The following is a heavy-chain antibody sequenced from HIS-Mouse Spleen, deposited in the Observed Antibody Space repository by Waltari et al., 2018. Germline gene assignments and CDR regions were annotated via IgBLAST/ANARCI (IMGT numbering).Heavy chain of an antibody. J-gene: IGHJ2*01. D-gene: IGHD6-13*01. V-gene: IGHV4-39*07. Sequence: QLQLQESGPGLVKPSETLSLTCTVSGGSISSSSYYWGWIRHPPGKGLEWIGSIYYSGSTYYNPSLKSRVTISVDTSKNHFSLKLSSVTAADTAVYYCAREIPYSSSWYDWYFDLWGRGTLVTVSS. CDR3: AREIPYSSSWYDWYFDL. CDR1: GGSISSSSYY. CDR2: IYYSGST.